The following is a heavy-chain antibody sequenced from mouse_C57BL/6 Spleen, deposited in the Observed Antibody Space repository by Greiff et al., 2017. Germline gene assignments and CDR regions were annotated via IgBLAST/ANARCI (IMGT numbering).Heavy chain of an antibody. CDR1: YTFTDYYM. CDR3: YCWFAY. V-gene: IGHV1-83*01. CDR2: YPGSGNTY. J-gene: IGHJ3*01. Sequence: VQLQESGPELVKPGASVKLSCKASGYTFTDYYMHWVKQRPGQGLEWIGEIYPGSGNTYYNQKFKGKATLTVDTSSSTAYMQLSSLTSEDSAVYFCDYCWFAYWGQGTTVTVSA. D-gene: IGHD1-1*01.